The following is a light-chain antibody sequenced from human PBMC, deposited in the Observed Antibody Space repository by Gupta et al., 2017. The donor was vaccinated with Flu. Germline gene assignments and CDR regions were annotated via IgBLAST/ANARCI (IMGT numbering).Light chain of an antibody. CDR1: QSVGNY. CDR2: DAS. CDR3: QQRSDLPMYT. V-gene: IGKV3-11*01. J-gene: IGKJ2*01. Sequence: PGERAVLSCRASQSVGNYLAWYQQRPGQAPRLLMIDASKRAAGIPARFISSGSGTDFTLTITTLEPEDFAVYYCQQRSDLPMYTFGQGTKLEIK.